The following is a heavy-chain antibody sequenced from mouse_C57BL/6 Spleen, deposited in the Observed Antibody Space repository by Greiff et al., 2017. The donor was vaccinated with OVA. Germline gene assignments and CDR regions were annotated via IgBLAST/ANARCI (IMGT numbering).Heavy chain of an antibody. CDR3: ARGVTTERYFDY. J-gene: IGHJ2*01. CDR2: INPGSGGT. D-gene: IGHD2-2*01. Sequence: VKLMESGAELVRPGTSVKVSCKASGYAFTNYLIEWVKQRPGQGLEWIGVINPGSGGTNYNEKFKGKATLTADKSSSTAYMQLSSLTSEDSAVYFCARGVTTERYFDYWGQGTTLTVSS. V-gene: IGHV1-54*01. CDR1: GYAFTNYL.